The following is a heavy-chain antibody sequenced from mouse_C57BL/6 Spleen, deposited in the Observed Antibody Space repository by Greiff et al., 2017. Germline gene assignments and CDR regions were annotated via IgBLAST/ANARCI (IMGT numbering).Heavy chain of an antibody. J-gene: IGHJ2*01. CDR1: GYTFPSYW. D-gene: IGHD1-1*01. Sequence: QVQLKQPGAELVRPGSSVKLSCKASGYTFPSYWMDWVKQRPGQGLEWIGNIYPSASETHYNQQFKDKDTLTVDKSASTAYMQLSSVTSEDSAVYYCARSNYGSSPSFDCWGQGTTLTVSS. CDR3: ARSNYGSSPSFDC. V-gene: IGHV1-61*01. CDR2: IYPSASET.